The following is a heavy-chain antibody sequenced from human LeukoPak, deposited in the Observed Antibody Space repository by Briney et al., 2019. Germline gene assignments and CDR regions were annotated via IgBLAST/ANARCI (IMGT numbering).Heavy chain of an antibody. CDR2: IYHSGNT. CDR1: GGSISSSSYY. D-gene: IGHD4-11*01. V-gene: IGHV4-39*07. J-gene: IGHJ4*02. CDR3: ARTTTVTRPFFDY. Sequence: SETLSLTCTVSGGSISSSSYYWGWIRQPPGKGLEWIGSIYHSGNTYYNPSLKSRVTISVDTSKNQFSLKLSSVTAADTAVYYCARTTTVTRPFFDYWGQGTLVTVSS.